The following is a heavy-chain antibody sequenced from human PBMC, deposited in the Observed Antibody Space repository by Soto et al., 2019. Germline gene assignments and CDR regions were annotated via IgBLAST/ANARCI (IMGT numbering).Heavy chain of an antibody. CDR2: IWHDGSNK. CDR1: GFRFSDYG. Sequence: QVQLVESGGGVVQPGRSLRLSCATSGFRFSDYGMHWVRQAPGKGLEWVAVIWHDGSNKYYADSVKGRFTISRDNSKNTLYLQMNSLRAEDTAVYFCARQTLGNIRLRGFEYWGQGTLVTVSP. J-gene: IGHJ4*02. D-gene: IGHD3-16*01. V-gene: IGHV3-33*01. CDR3: ARQTLGNIRLRGFEY.